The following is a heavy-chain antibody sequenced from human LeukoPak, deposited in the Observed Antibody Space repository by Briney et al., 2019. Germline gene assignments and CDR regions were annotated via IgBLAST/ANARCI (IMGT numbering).Heavy chain of an antibody. V-gene: IGHV5-51*01. D-gene: IGHD6-13*01. J-gene: IGHJ6*02. CDR3: ARHLLAAAGPYYGLDV. CDR2: IYPGDSDT. Sequence: GESLKISCKGSGYSFTSHWIGRVRQMPGKGLECMGIIYPGDSDTRYSPSFQGHVTISADKSISTAYLQWSSLKAPDTAMYYCARHLLAAAGPYYGLDVWGQGTTVTVSS. CDR1: GYSFTSHW.